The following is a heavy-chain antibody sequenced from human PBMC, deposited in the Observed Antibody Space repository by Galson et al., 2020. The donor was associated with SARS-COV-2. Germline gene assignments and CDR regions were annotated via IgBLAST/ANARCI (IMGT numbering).Heavy chain of an antibody. CDR2: MNRDGSER. J-gene: IGHJ4*02. CDR1: EFSFSSNW. Sequence: GGSLRLSCAASEFSFSSNWMTWVRQAPGKGLEWVASMNRDGSERYYVDSVKGRFTIFRDTAENSLYLQMNSLRVEETATYYCARDGIWGQGTLVTVSS. V-gene: IGHV3-7*01. D-gene: IGHD1-26*01. CDR3: ARDGI.